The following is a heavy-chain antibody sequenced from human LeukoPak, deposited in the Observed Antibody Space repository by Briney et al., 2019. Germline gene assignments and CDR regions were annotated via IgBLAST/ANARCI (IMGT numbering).Heavy chain of an antibody. CDR1: GFTFSSYS. D-gene: IGHD2-2*01. V-gene: IGHV3-21*01. J-gene: IGHJ4*02. CDR3: LGYCSSTSCYLGGY. Sequence: GGSLRLSCAASGFTFSSYSMNWVRQAPGKGLEWVSSISSSSSYIYYADSVKGRFTISRDNAENSLYLQMNSLRAEDTAVYHCLGYCSSTSCYLGGYWGQGTLVTVSS. CDR2: ISSSSSYI.